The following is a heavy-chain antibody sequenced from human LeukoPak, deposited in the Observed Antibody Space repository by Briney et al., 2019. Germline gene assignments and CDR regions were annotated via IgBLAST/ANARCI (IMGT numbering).Heavy chain of an antibody. D-gene: IGHD3-9*01. Sequence: PGGSLRLSCAASGFTFSNYWMSWVRQAPGKGLEWVANINQDGSVKFYVWSVKGRFTISRDNAKNSVYLQMTTLRAEDTAVYYCAKEGNYDILTGYYSDYWGQGTLVTVSS. CDR2: INQDGSVK. V-gene: IGHV3-7*01. CDR3: AKEGNYDILTGYYSDY. CDR1: GFTFSNYW. J-gene: IGHJ4*02.